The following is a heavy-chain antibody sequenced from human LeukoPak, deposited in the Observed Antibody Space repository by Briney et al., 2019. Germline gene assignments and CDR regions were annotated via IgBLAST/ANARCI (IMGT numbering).Heavy chain of an antibody. V-gene: IGHV1-69*05. CDR2: IIPIFGTA. J-gene: IGHJ4*02. Sequence: SVEVSCKASGGTFSSYAISWVRQAPGQGLEWMGGIIPIFGTANYAQKFQGRVTITTDESTSTAYMELSSLRSEDTAVYYCARGPTIHSVSFFDYWGQGTLVTVSS. CDR3: ARGPTIHSVSFFDY. CDR1: GGTFSSYA. D-gene: IGHD2-21*01.